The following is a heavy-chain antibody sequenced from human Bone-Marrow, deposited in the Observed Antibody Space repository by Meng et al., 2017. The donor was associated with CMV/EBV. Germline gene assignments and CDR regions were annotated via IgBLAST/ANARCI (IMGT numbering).Heavy chain of an antibody. V-gene: IGHV3-74*01. CDR1: GFTFSSYW. J-gene: IGHJ6*02. D-gene: IGHD3-3*01. CDR2: INSDGSST. Sequence: GESLKISCAASGFTFSSYWMHWVRQAPGKGLVWVSRINSDGSSTSYADSVKGRFTISRDNAKNTLYLQMNRLRAEDTAVYYCARDLIMEWLTKFYYYYYGMAVWGQGTTVTVYS. CDR3: ARDLIMEWLTKFYYYYYGMAV.